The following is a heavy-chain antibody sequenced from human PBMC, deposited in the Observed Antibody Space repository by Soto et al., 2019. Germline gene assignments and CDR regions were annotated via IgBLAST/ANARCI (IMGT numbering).Heavy chain of an antibody. CDR3: AVQPYNYLRSAPEYFDY. V-gene: IGHV3-23*01. CDR2: ISGSGGGT. Sequence: EVQLLESGGGLVQPGGSLRLSCAASGFTFSSYAMSWVRQAPGKGLEWVSAISGSGGGTYYADSVTGRFTISRDNSKNTLYLQMNRPRVYDTAVYYCAVQPYNYLRSAPEYFDYWGQGTLVTVSS. J-gene: IGHJ4*02. D-gene: IGHD1-1*01. CDR1: GFTFSSYA.